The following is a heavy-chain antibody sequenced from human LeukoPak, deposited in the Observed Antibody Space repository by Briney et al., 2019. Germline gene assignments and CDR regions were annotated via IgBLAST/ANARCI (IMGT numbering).Heavy chain of an antibody. D-gene: IGHD3-10*01. CDR2: ISSSSSYT. J-gene: IGHJ4*02. V-gene: IGHV3-11*06. CDR3: AGVIFPRITMVRGVNNFDY. Sequence: KPGGSLRLSCAASGFTFSDYYMSWTRQAPGKGLEWVSYISSSSSYTNYADSVKGRFTISRDNAKNSLYLQMSSLRAEDTAVYYCAGVIFPRITMVRGVNNFDYWGQGTLVTVSS. CDR1: GFTFSDYY.